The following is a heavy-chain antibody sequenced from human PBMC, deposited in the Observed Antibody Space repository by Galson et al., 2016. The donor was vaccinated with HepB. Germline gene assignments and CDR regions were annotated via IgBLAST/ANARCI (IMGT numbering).Heavy chain of an antibody. CDR2: IWYDGSKE. J-gene: IGHJ4*02. CDR1: GFTFSQHG. D-gene: IGHD6-13*01. CDR3: ARDPSRGFDY. Sequence: SLRLSCAASGFTFSQHGMHWVRQAPGKGLEWVAVIWYDGSKEYYTDSVKGRFRISRDTSKNTLCLQMNSLRVEDTAVYYCARDPSRGFDYWGQGALVSVSS. V-gene: IGHV3-33*01.